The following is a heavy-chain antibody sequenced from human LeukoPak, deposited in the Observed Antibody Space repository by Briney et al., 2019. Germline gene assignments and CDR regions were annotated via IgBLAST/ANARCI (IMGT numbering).Heavy chain of an antibody. CDR1: GGSISSSSYY. V-gene: IGHV4-39*01. J-gene: IGHJ4*02. CDR3: ARVNGAKFDY. D-gene: IGHD2-8*01. CDR2: IYCSGST. Sequence: SETLSLTCTVSGGSISSSSYYWGWIRQPPGKGLEWIGSIYCSGSTYYNPSLKSRVTISVDTSKNQFSLKLSSVTAADTAVYYCARVNGAKFDYWGQGTLVTVSS.